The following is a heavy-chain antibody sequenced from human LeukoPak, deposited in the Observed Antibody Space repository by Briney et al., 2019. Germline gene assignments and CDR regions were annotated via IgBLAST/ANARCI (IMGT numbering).Heavy chain of an antibody. J-gene: IGHJ6*02. CDR3: ARDLVDTAMGPLGYYYGMVV. CDR2: ISSSSSYI. CDR1: GFTFSSYS. Sequence: GGSLRLSCAASGFTFSSYSMNWVRQAPGKGLEWVSSISSSSSYIYYADSVKGRFTISRDNAKNSLYLQMNSLRAEDTAVYYCARDLVDTAMGPLGYYYGMVVWGQGTTVTVSS. V-gene: IGHV3-21*01. D-gene: IGHD5-18*01.